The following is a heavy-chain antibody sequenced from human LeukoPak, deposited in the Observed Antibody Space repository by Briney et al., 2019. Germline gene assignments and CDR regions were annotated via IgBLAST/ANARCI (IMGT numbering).Heavy chain of an antibody. J-gene: IGHJ4*02. D-gene: IGHD3-22*01. Sequence: SETLSLTCTVSGVSISSYYWSWIRQPPGKGLEWIGYIYYSGSTNYNPSLKSRVTISVDTSKNQFSLKLSSVTAADTAVYYCARDGSSGYTPFDYWGQGTLVTVSS. CDR2: IYYSGST. CDR1: GVSISSYY. V-gene: IGHV4-59*01. CDR3: ARDGSSGYTPFDY.